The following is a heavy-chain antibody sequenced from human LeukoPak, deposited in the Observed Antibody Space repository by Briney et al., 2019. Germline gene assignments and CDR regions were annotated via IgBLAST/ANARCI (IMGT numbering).Heavy chain of an antibody. J-gene: IGHJ5*02. CDR3: ARDAGYSSSWWGIYDWFDP. Sequence: GGSLRLSCAASGFTFNSYGMHWVRQRQAPGKGLEWVAVISYDGSNKFYADSVKGRFTLSRDNSKNTLYLQMNSLRAEDTAVYYCARDAGYSSSWWGIYDWFDPWGQGTLVTVSS. D-gene: IGHD6-13*01. CDR1: GFTFNSYG. CDR2: ISYDGSNK. V-gene: IGHV3-30*03.